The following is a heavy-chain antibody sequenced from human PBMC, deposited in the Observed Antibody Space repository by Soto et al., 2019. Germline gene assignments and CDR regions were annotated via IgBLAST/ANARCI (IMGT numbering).Heavy chain of an antibody. D-gene: IGHD3-10*01. Sequence: QLQLQESGPGLVKPSETLSLTCTVSGGSISSSSYYWGWIRQPPGKGLEWIGSIYYSGSTYYNPSLKSRVTISVDTSKNQFSLKLSSVTAADTAVYYCARHARITMVRGVIPLFDYWGQGTLVTVSS. CDR2: IYYSGST. J-gene: IGHJ4*02. CDR1: GGSISSSSYY. CDR3: ARHARITMVRGVIPLFDY. V-gene: IGHV4-39*01.